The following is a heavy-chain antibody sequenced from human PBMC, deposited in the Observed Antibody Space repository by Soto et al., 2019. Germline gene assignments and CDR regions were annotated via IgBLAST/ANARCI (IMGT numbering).Heavy chain of an antibody. V-gene: IGHV1-46*01. J-gene: IGHJ4*02. Sequence: VQPVQSGAEVKKPGASVQVSCKTSGYSFSNYSMHWVRQVPGQGLEWMGKINPNGGSTSLAQKFKDAVTLTRDTSTNTVYMELSSLTSEDTAVYYCARDGVQLWPRYYFDYWGQGTLVTVSS. CDR3: ARDGVQLWPRYYFDY. CDR2: INPNGGST. D-gene: IGHD1-1*01. CDR1: GYSFSNYS.